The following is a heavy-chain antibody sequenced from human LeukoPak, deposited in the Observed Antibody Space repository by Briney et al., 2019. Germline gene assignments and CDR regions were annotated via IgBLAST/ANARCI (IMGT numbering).Heavy chain of an antibody. CDR1: GGSISSSSYY. J-gene: IGHJ4*02. V-gene: IGHV4-39*07. CDR2: FSSGGSA. D-gene: IGHD1-7*01. Sequence: SETLSLTCIVPGGSISSSSYYWAWIRQSPGKGLEWIGTFSSGGSAYYNPSLTSRVSISKDTSDNQFSLKLYSVTAADTAVYYCARKQTGTMYDVWGQGTQVTVSS. CDR3: ARKQTGTMYDV.